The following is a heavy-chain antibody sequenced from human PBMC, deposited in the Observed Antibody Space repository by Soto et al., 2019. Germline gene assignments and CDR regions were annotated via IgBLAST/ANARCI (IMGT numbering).Heavy chain of an antibody. Sequence: QITLKESGPTLVKPTQTLTLTCSFSGFSLSTSGVGVGWIRQPPGKALEWLAVIYWDDDKRYSPSLKSRLTIPKDTSKNQVGLIMTTMDPVDTATYHCAHRRPSAAFDYWGQGTLVTVSS. V-gene: IGHV2-5*02. D-gene: IGHD2-15*01. CDR2: IYWDDDK. CDR1: GFSLSTSGVG. J-gene: IGHJ4*02. CDR3: AHRRPSAAFDY.